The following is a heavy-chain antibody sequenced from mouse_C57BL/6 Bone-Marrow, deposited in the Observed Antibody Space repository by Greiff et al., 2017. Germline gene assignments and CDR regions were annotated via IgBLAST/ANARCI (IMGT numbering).Heavy chain of an antibody. Sequence: VQLQQPGAELVKPGASVKLSCKASGYTFTSYWMQWVKQRPGQGLEWIGEIDPSDSYTNYNQKFKGKATLTVDTSSSTAYMQLSSLTSEDSAVYYCAREGSNPFYYAMDYWGQGTSVTVSS. CDR2: IDPSDSYT. CDR1: GYTFTSYW. CDR3: AREGSNPFYYAMDY. V-gene: IGHV1-50*01. J-gene: IGHJ4*01. D-gene: IGHD1-1*01.